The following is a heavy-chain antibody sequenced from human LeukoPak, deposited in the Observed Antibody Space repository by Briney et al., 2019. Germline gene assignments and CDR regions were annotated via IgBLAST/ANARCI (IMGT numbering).Heavy chain of an antibody. V-gene: IGHV3-66*01. CDR1: GFTVGNNY. D-gene: IGHD2-8*01. J-gene: IGHJ4*02. Sequence: GGSLRLSCAASGFTVGNNYMNWVRPAPGKGLEWVSLIFSHGETSYPDSVKGRFTISRDNSRNTLYLQMNGLRVEETAVYYCARDPPAVSINTYAWGQGTLVTVSS. CDR3: ARDPPAVSINTYA. CDR2: IFSHGET.